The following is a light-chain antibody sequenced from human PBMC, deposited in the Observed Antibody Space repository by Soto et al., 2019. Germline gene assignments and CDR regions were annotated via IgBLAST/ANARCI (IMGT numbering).Light chain of an antibody. Sequence: QSVLTQPPSVSGAPGQRVTISCTGSSSNIGAGYDVHWYQQLPGTAPKLLIYGNNNRPSGVPDRFSGSKSGTSASLAITGLQAEDEADYYCQSYDRSLSGRVFGTGTKRTVL. CDR1: SSNIGAGYD. CDR3: QSYDRSLSGRV. J-gene: IGLJ1*01. CDR2: GNN. V-gene: IGLV1-40*01.